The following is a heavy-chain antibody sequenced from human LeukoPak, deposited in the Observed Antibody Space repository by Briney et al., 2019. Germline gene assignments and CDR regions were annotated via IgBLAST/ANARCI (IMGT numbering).Heavy chain of an antibody. CDR1: GDSFSSNSVA. J-gene: IGHJ6*02. V-gene: IGHV6-1*01. CDR2: TYYRSKWYN. Sequence: SQTLSLTCAISGDSFSSNSVAWNWIRQSPSRGLEWLGRTYYRSKWYNDYAVSVKSRITINPDTSKNQFSLQLNSVTPEDTAVYYCARMRIAVAGTGPPYYYYYGMDVWGQGTTVTVSS. CDR3: ARMRIAVAGTGPPYYYYYGMDV. D-gene: IGHD6-19*01.